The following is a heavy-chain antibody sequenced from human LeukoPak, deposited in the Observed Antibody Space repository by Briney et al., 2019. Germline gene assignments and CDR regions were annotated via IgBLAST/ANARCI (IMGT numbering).Heavy chain of an antibody. CDR2: INHSGIT. CDR3: ARGSPTGLGDHDAFDI. Sequence: PSETLSLTCGISGGSLSAYYWNWLRQPPGKGLEWIGEINHSGITDHNPSLKSRVTISLDTSKNQFSLKLSSVTAADTAVYYCARGSPTGLGDHDAFDIWGQGTMVTVSS. V-gene: IGHV4-34*01. J-gene: IGHJ3*02. CDR1: GGSLSAYY. D-gene: IGHD3-16*01.